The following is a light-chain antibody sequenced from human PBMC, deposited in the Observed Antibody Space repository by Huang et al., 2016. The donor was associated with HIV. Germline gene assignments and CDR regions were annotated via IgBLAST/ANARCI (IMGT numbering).Light chain of an antibody. V-gene: IGKV2-28*01. Sequence: DIVTIQSPLSLPVTPGEPASISCRSSQSLLHTNAYNHLDWYLQKPGQYPQRLIYLGSSRAYGVPDRVSGGGSGTRFSLNISRVEAEDAGIYYCMEALKTPYTFGQGTKLEIK. CDR1: QSLLHTNAYNH. CDR2: LGS. J-gene: IGKJ2*01. CDR3: MEALKTPYT.